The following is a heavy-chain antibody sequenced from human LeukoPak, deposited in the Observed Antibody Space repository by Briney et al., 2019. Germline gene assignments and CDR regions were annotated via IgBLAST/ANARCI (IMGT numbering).Heavy chain of an antibody. Sequence: SETLSLTCAVSGGSIRSLTWWSWVRQPPGKGLEWIGEIHQSGDTNYNPSLKSRVTISVDTSKNQFSLKLSSVTAADTAVYYCARTEESGYSYGYFGYYYYMDVWGKGTTITVSS. CDR2: IHQSGDT. CDR1: GGSIRSLTW. J-gene: IGHJ6*03. CDR3: ARTEESGYSYGYFGYYYYMDV. D-gene: IGHD5-18*01. V-gene: IGHV4-4*02.